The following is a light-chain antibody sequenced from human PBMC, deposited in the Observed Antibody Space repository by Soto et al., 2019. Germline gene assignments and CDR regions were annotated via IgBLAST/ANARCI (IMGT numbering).Light chain of an antibody. CDR2: TAS. Sequence: DIQMTQSPTSLSASVGDRVTITCRASHSISNNLNWYQQKPGKAPNLLIYTASSLQSGVPSRFSGSGSGTDFTLTITSRQPDDFATYYCQQSYSIPYSFGQGTKVDIK. V-gene: IGKV1-39*01. J-gene: IGKJ2*03. CDR3: QQSYSIPYS. CDR1: HSISNN.